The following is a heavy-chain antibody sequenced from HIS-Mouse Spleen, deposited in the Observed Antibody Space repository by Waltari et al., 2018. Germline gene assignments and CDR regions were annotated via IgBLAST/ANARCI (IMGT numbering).Heavy chain of an antibody. Sequence: QVQLVQSGAEVKKPGASVKVSCKASGYTFTSYDINWVRQATGQGLEWMGGMKPHSGNTGDAQKFKGRVTMTRNTSLSTAYMALSSLRSEDTAVYYCARVYYDFWSGYYYWGQGPLVTVSS. CDR3: ARVYYDFWSGYYY. CDR1: GYTFTSYD. J-gene: IGHJ4*02. V-gene: IGHV1-8*01. CDR2: MKPHSGNT. D-gene: IGHD3-3*01.